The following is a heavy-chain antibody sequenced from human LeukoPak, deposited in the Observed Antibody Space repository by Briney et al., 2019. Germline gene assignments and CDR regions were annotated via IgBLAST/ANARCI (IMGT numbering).Heavy chain of an antibody. CDR3: AREGTSGTHLNWFDP. V-gene: IGHV4-4*07. CDR2: IYTSGST. D-gene: IGHD1-1*01. J-gene: IGHJ5*02. Sequence: SETLSLTCTVSGGSINSYYWSWIRQPAGKGLEWIGRIYTSGSTNYNPSLKSRVTMSVDTSKNQFSLKLSSVTAADTAVYYCAREGTSGTHLNWFDPWGQGTLVTVSS. CDR1: GGSINSYY.